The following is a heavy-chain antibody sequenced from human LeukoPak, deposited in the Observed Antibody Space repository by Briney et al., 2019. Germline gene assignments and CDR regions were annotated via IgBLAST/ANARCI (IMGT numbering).Heavy chain of an antibody. V-gene: IGHV3-9*01. J-gene: IGHJ4*02. CDR2: ISWNNGNI. D-gene: IGHD3-10*01. CDR3: AKGEYGSGRYYFDY. CDR1: GFTFDDYA. Sequence: GGSLRLSCTASGFTFDDYAMHWVRQAPGRGLEWVSGISWNNGNIDYADSVKGRFTISRDNAKNSLYLQMNSLRTEDTALYYCAKGEYGSGRYYFDYWGQGTLVTVSS.